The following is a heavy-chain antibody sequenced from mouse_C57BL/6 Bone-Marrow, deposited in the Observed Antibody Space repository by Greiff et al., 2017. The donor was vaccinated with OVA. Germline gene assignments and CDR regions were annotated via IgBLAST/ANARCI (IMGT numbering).Heavy chain of an antibody. CDR3: AKGGYDYSSWFAY. Sequence: QVQLQQSGPELVKPGASVKISCKASGYAFSSSWMNWVKQRPGKGLEWIGRIYPGDGDTNYNGKFKGKATLTADKSSSTAYMQLSSLTSEDSAVYFCAKGGYDYSSWFAYWGQGTLVTVSA. CDR1: GYAFSSSW. D-gene: IGHD2-4*01. J-gene: IGHJ3*01. CDR2: IYPGDGDT. V-gene: IGHV1-82*01.